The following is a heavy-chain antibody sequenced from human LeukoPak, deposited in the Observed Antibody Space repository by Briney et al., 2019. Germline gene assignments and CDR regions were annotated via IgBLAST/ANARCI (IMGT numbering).Heavy chain of an antibody. Sequence: GGSLRLSCSASGFTFSSYAMHWVRQAPGKGLEYVSSISTDGGGTFYADSVKGRFTISRDNSKNTLYLQMSSLRSEDTAVYYCVKRGRQGDYAYDYWGQGALVTVSS. V-gene: IGHV3-64D*06. CDR1: GFTFSSYA. D-gene: IGHD4-17*01. J-gene: IGHJ4*02. CDR3: VKRGRQGDYAYDY. CDR2: ISTDGGGT.